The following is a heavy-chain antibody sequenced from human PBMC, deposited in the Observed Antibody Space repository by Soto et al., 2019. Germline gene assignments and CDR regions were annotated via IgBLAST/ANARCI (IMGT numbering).Heavy chain of an antibody. J-gene: IGHJ6*02. V-gene: IGHV4-31*01. D-gene: IGHD2-21*02. CDR1: GGSISSGGYY. CDR3: ARTDCGGDCYPAGGMDV. Sequence: QVQLQESGPGLVKPSQTLSLTCTVSGGSISSGGYYWSWIRQHPGKGLEWIGYIYYSGSTYYNPSLKSQVTISVDTSKTQFSLKLSSVTAADTAVYYCARTDCGGDCYPAGGMDVWGQGTTVTVSS. CDR2: IYYSGST.